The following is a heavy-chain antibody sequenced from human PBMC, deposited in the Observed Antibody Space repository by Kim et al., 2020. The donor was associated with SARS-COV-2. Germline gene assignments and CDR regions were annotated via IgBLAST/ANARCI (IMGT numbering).Heavy chain of an antibody. V-gene: IGHV3-23*01. CDR3: AKYGEFWSGYYMDY. J-gene: IGHJ4*02. D-gene: IGHD3-3*01. Sequence: ESVKGRFTIARDNSKNTLYLQMNSLRAEDTAVYYCAKYGEFWSGYYMDYWGQGTLVTVSS.